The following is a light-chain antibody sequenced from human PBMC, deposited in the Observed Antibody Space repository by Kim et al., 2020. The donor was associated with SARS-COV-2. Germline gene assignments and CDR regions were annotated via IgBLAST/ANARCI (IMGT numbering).Light chain of an antibody. J-gene: IGKJ1*01. Sequence: EDRVTITCRASQSINIWLAWYQQKAGKAPNLLIYDASILESGVPSRFSGSGSGTQFTLTISSLQPDDFATYYCQEYKSDSWTFGQGTKVDIK. CDR2: DAS. CDR3: QEYKSDSWT. CDR1: QSINIW. V-gene: IGKV1-5*01.